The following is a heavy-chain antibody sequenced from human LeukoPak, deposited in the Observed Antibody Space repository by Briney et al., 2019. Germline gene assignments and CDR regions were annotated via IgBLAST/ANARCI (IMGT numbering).Heavy chain of an antibody. CDR3: AKPRTTGLGWAQFDY. Sequence: GGSLRLSCAASGFTFSSFAMTWVRQAPGKGLEWVSGFDGNGPNTYYADSVKGRWTISRNNSRNTLYLEMNSLRPEDTAIYYCAKPRTTGLGWAQFDYWGQGSLVTVSS. D-gene: IGHD2-8*02. CDR2: FDGNGPNT. CDR1: GFTFSSFA. J-gene: IGHJ4*02. V-gene: IGHV3-23*01.